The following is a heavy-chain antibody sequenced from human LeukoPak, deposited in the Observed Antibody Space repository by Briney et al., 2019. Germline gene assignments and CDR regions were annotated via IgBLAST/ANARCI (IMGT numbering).Heavy chain of an antibody. CDR3: ARDGTFGTGARNWFDP. V-gene: IGHV1-69*05. Sequence: ASVKVSCKASGGTFSSYAISWVRQAPGQGLEWIGGIIPIFGTANYAQKFQGRVTITTDESTSTAYMELSSLRSEDTAVYYCARDGTFGTGARNWFDPWGQGTLVTVSS. J-gene: IGHJ5*02. D-gene: IGHD1-14*01. CDR2: IIPIFGTA. CDR1: GGTFSSYA.